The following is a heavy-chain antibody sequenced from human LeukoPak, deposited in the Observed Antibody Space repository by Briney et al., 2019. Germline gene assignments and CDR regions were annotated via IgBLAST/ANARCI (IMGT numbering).Heavy chain of an antibody. J-gene: IGHJ6*03. CDR1: GFTLSSYG. CDR2: IQYDGSNE. D-gene: IGHD2-8*01. CDR3: AKDRCSNGIGCYYYYMDV. Sequence: GGSLRLSCAASGFTLSSYGMQWVRQAPGRGLEWVAYIQYDGSNEQFADSVKGRFSISRDSSKNILYLQVNSLRAEDTAVYYCAKDRCSNGIGCYYYYMDVWGKGTTVTISS. V-gene: IGHV3-30*02.